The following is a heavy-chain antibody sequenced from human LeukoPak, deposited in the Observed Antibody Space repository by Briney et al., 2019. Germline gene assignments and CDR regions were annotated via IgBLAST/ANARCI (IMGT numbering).Heavy chain of an antibody. CDR2: ISAKNGNT. D-gene: IGHD6-13*01. Sequence: ASVKVSCKTSGYSFSNYGIVWVRQAPGQGLEWMGWISAKNGNTKNSQKVQGRVTMTTDSSTGIAYLDLRGLRTDDTAVYYCARVGRYSSTWPPEGDDAFDIWGQGTMVTVSS. CDR3: ARVGRYSSTWPPEGDDAFDI. CDR1: GYSFSNYG. V-gene: IGHV1-18*01. J-gene: IGHJ3*02.